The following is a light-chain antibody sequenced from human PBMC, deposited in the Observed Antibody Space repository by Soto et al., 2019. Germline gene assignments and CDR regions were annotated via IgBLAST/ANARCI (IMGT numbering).Light chain of an antibody. CDR3: RQYGSSPSYT. V-gene: IGKV3-20*01. J-gene: IGKJ2*01. CDR2: GAS. Sequence: EIVLTQSPGTLSLTAGESATLSCRASQSLSSYLAWYQQKPGQAPRLLIYGASSRATGIPDRFSGSGSGTDFTLTISRLEPVDFAVYYCRQYGSSPSYTFGQGTKLEIK. CDR1: QSLSSY.